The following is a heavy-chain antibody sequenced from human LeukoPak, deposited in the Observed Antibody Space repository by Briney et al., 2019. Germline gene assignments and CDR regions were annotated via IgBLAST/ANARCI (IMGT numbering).Heavy chain of an antibody. V-gene: IGHV3-30-3*01. Sequence: GGSLRLSCAASGFTFSSYAMHWVRQAPGKGLEWVAAISYDGSNKYYADSVKGRFTISRDNSKNTLYLQMNSLRAEDTAVYYCARDFRGFDPWGQGTLVTVSS. CDR1: GFTFSSYA. J-gene: IGHJ5*02. CDR3: ARDFRGFDP. D-gene: IGHD3-10*01. CDR2: ISYDGSNK.